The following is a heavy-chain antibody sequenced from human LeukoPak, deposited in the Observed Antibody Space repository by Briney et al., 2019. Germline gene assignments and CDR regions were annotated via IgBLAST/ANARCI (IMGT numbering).Heavy chain of an antibody. J-gene: IGHJ4*02. CDR3: TKAPLMSCTGAFCYPFDS. Sequence: PGGSLRLSCAASGFTFTNYAMSWVRQTPGKGLEGVSATVGSRPDTYHADSVKGRFTVSRDNSRNTLYLQMNNLRIEDSAVYYCTKAPLMSCTGAFCYPFDSWGQGVLVTVSS. V-gene: IGHV3-23*01. CDR1: GFTFTNYA. D-gene: IGHD2-8*02. CDR2: TVGSRPDT.